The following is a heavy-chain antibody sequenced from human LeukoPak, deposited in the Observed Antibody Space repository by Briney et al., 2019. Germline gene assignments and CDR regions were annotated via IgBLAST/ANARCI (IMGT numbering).Heavy chain of an antibody. CDR1: GGSFSGYY. CDR2: INHSGST. D-gene: IGHD3-9*01. CDR3: ARRAILTGPNWFDP. J-gene: IGHJ5*02. Sequence: PSETLSLTCAVYGGSFSGYYWSWIRQPPGKGLEWIGEINHSGSTNYNPSLKSRVTISVDTSKNQFSLKLSSVTAADTAVYYCARRAILTGPNWFDPWGQGTLVTVSS. V-gene: IGHV4-34*01.